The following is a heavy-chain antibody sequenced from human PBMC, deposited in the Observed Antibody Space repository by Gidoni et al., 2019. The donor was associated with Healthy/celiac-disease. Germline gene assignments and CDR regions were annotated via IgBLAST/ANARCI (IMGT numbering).Heavy chain of an antibody. J-gene: IGHJ6*02. CDR2: IKSKTDGGTT. D-gene: IGHD2-8*02. CDR3: TTELLVVYASGMDV. CDR1: GFPFSNAW. Sequence: EVQLVESGGGLVKPGGSLRLSCAASGFPFSNAWMSWVRQAPGKGLEWVGRIKSKTDGGTTDYAAPVKGRFTISRDDSKNTLYLQMNSLKTEDTAVYYCTTELLVVYASGMDVWGQGTTVTVSS. V-gene: IGHV3-15*01.